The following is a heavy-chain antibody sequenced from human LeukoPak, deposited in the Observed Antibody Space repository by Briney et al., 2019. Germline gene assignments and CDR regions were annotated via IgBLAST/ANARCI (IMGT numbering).Heavy chain of an antibody. CDR3: RVGYIGEGIDY. V-gene: IGHV3-7*04. CDR1: GFPFSSYW. CDR2: IKQDGSKK. Sequence: PGGSLRLSCVASGFPFSSYWMTWVRQAPGKGLEWVANIKQDGSKKSYVDSVRGRFTISRDNAKNSLYLQMNSLRAEDTAIYCTRVGYIGEGIDYWGQGTLVTVSS. J-gene: IGHJ4*02. D-gene: IGHD5-24*01.